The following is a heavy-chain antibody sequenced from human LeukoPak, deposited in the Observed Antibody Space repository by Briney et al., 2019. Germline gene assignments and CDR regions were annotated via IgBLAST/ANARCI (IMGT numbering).Heavy chain of an antibody. CDR3: ARLKGSGSYSFDY. CDR1: GFTFSSYS. CDR2: IRSSSSYI. V-gene: IGHV3-21*01. D-gene: IGHD3-10*01. Sequence: PGGPLRLSGAASGFTFSSYSMNWVRQAPGKGLEGVSSIRSSSSYIYYADSVKGRFTISRDNAKNSLYLQMNSLRAEDTAVYYCARLKGSGSYSFDYWGQGTLVTVSS. J-gene: IGHJ4*02.